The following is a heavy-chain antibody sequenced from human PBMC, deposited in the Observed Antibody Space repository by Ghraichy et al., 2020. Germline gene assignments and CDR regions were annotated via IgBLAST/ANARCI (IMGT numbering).Heavy chain of an antibody. V-gene: IGHV3-30*18. Sequence: GGSLRLSCAASGFTFSGCGMHWVRQAPGKGLEWVAVISYDGSEKYYADSVKGRFATSRDNSKNTLYLQMNSLRTEDSAVYYCAKDWSSGERGKKRNSNWFDPWGQGTLVTVSS. D-gene: IGHD1-26*01. CDR2: ISYDGSEK. CDR1: GFTFSGCG. J-gene: IGHJ5*02. CDR3: AKDWSSGERGKKRNSNWFDP.